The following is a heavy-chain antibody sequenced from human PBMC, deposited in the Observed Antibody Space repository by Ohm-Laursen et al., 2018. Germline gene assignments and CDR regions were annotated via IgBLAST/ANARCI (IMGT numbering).Heavy chain of an antibody. Sequence: SLRLSCAASGFTFSSYWMSWVRQAPGKGLAWVANIKQDGREKYYVASVRGRFTISRDNAKKSLYLQMNSLRAEDTAIYYCATDGEPWRDWGQGTLVTVSS. J-gene: IGHJ4*02. CDR2: IKQDGREK. CDR3: ATDGEPWRD. D-gene: IGHD3-10*01. CDR1: GFTFSSYW. V-gene: IGHV3-7*01.